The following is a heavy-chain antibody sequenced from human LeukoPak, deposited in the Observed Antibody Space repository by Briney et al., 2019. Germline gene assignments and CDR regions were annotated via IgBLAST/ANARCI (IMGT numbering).Heavy chain of an antibody. J-gene: IGHJ1*01. CDR2: IKSDGKT. CDR1: GFTFSSYW. CDR3: AGAPSEIGGYYPEYFRH. D-gene: IGHD3-22*01. V-gene: IGHV3-74*01. Sequence: GGSLRLSCAAPGFTFSSYWMHWVRQAPGKGLVWVSRIKSDGKTNYADSVKGRFTISRDNAKNTVSLQMNSLRAEDTGVYYCAGAPSEIGGYYPEYFRHWGQGTLVTVSS.